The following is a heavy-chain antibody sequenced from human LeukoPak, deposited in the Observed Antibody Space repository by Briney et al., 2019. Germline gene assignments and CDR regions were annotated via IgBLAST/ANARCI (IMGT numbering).Heavy chain of an antibody. CDR3: TRDRSIGDQRLDY. CDR1: GFTFSSYA. Sequence: GGSLRLSCSASGFTFSSYAMHWVRQAPGKGLEYVSAISSNGGSTYYADSVKSRFTISRDNSKNTLYLQMNSLRVEDTAVYYCTRDRSIGDQRLDYWGQGTLVTVSS. V-gene: IGHV3-64*04. D-gene: IGHD6-6*01. J-gene: IGHJ4*02. CDR2: ISSNGGST.